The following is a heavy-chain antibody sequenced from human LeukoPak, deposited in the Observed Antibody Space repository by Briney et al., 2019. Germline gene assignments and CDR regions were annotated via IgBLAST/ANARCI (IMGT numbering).Heavy chain of an antibody. CDR1: GGSISTGGYY. D-gene: IGHD3-16*01. J-gene: IGHJ5*02. Sequence: PSQTLSLTCTVSGGSISTGGYYWSWIRQPPGKGLEWIGYISYSGGTYYNPSLKSRVTISVDTSKTQFSLKLSSVTAADTAVYYCAQGGTPNWFDPWGQGTLVTVSS. V-gene: IGHV4-30-4*01. CDR2: ISYSGGT. CDR3: AQGGTPNWFDP.